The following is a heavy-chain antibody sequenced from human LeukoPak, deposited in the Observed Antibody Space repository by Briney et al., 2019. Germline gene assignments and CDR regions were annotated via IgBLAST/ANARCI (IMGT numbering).Heavy chain of an antibody. CDR1: GGSISSSSYY. CDR2: IYYSGST. Sequence: SETLSLTCTVSGGSISSSSYYWGWIRQPPGKGLEWIGTIYYSGSTLYNSSLNSRVTISVDTSKNQFSLKLSSVTAADTAVYYCASPSSLLSFDYWGQGSLVTVSS. CDR3: ASPSSLLSFDY. D-gene: IGHD3-16*02. V-gene: IGHV4-39*01. J-gene: IGHJ4*02.